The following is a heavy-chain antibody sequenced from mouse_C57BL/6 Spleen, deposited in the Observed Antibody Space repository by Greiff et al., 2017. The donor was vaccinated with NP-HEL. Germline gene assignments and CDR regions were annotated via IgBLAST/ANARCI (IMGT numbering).Heavy chain of an antibody. CDR2: IDPEDGET. J-gene: IGHJ4*01. CDR1: GFNIKDYY. Sequence: EVQLQQSGAELVKPGASVKLSCTASGFNIKDYYMHWVKQRTEQGLEWIGRIDPEDGETKYATKFQGKATITADTSSNTAYLQLSSLTSEDTAVYYCARRDNEDYAMDYWRQGTSVTVSS. CDR3: ARRDNEDYAMDY. D-gene: IGHD3-3*01. V-gene: IGHV14-2*01.